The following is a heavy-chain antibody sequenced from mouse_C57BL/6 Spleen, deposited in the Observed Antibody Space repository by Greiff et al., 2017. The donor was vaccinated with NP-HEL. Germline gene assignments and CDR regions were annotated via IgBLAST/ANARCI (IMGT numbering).Heavy chain of an antibody. D-gene: IGHD5-1*01. V-gene: IGHV1-55*01. CDR3: ARRVRYYAMDY. J-gene: IGHJ4*01. Sequence: QVQLQQPGAELVKPGASVKMSCKASGYTFTSYWITWVKQRPGQGLEWIGDIYPGSGSTNYNEKFKSKATLTVDTSSSTAYIQLSSLTSEDSAVYYCARRVRYYAMDYWGQGTSVTVSS. CDR1: GYTFTSYW. CDR2: IYPGSGST.